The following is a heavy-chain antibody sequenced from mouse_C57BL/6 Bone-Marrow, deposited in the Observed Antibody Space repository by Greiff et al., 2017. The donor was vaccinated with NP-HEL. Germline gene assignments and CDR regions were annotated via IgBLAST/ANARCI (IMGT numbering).Heavy chain of an antibody. CDR3: TRAITTVVPHAMDY. J-gene: IGHJ4*01. V-gene: IGHV1-15*01. D-gene: IGHD1-1*01. Sequence: QVQLQQSGAELVRPGASVTLSCKASGYTFTDYEMHWVKQTPVHGLEWIGAIDPETGGTAYNQKFKGKAILTADKSSSTAYMELRSLTSEDSAVYYCTRAITTVVPHAMDYWGQGTSVTVSS. CDR1: GYTFTDYE. CDR2: IDPETGGT.